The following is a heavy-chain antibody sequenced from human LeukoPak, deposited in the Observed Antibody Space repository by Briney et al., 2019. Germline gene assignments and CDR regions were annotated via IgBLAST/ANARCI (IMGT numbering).Heavy chain of an antibody. V-gene: IGHV3-48*01. CDR2: ISSSSSTI. CDR3: ARAPLLWFGELGADY. CDR1: GFTFSSYS. D-gene: IGHD3-10*01. J-gene: IGHJ4*02. Sequence: GGSLRLSCAASGFTFSSYSMNWVRQAPGKGLEWVSYISSSSSTIYYADSVKGRSSISRDNAKNSLYLQMNSLRAEDTAVYYCARAPLLWFGELGADYWGQGTLVTVSS.